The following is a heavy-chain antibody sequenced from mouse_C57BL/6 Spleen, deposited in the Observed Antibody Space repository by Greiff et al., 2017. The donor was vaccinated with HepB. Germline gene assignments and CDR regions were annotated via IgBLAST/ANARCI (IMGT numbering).Heavy chain of an antibody. CDR1: GFTFSDYG. J-gene: IGHJ1*03. V-gene: IGHV5-17*01. CDR3: ARRREWYFDV. CDR2: ISSGSSTI. Sequence: EVKLMESGGGLVKPGGSLKLSCAASGFTFSDYGMHWVRQAPEKGLEWVAYISSGSSTIYYADTVKGRFTISRDNAKNTIFLQMTSLRSEDTAMYDCARRREWYFDVWGTGTTVTVSS.